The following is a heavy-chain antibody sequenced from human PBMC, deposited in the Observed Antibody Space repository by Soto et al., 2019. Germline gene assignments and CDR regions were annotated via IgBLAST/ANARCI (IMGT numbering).Heavy chain of an antibody. D-gene: IGHD3-9*01. Sequence: QVQLVESGGGVVQPGRSLRLSCVTSGITFSRYGMHWVRQAPGKGLEWVAVISYDGRDNYYGDSVRGRFTISRDNSKNTLYLQMNSLRAEDTAVYYCARDLDPYFDNWGQGTLVTVSS. J-gene: IGHJ4*02. CDR2: ISYDGRDN. CDR1: GITFSRYG. CDR3: ARDLDPYFDN. V-gene: IGHV3-33*05.